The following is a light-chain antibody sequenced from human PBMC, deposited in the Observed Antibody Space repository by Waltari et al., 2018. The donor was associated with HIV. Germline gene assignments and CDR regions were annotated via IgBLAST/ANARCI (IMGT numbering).Light chain of an antibody. CDR2: KTS. J-gene: IGKJ2*01. CDR1: QIIENW. V-gene: IGKV1-5*03. CDR3: QQYNSHSYT. Sequence: DVQMTQSPATLSASVGDRVSITCRASQIIENWLAWYQQKPGQPPELLIYKTSYLQSGVPTRFSGSGSGADCTLTIDGLQPEDFATYYCQQYNSHSYTFGQGTKL.